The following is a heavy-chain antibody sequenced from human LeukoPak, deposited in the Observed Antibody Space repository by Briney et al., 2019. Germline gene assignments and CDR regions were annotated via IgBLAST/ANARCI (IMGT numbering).Heavy chain of an antibody. CDR1: GYTFTSYY. Sequence: ASVKVSCKASGYTFTSYYKHWVRQAPGQGLEWMGIINPSGGSTSYAQKFQGRVTMTRDTSTSTVYMELSSLRSEDTAVYYCAREWDIYSPEAGATNGHPHFDYWGQGTLVTVSS. V-gene: IGHV1-46*01. J-gene: IGHJ4*02. CDR3: AREWDIYSPEAGATNGHPHFDY. D-gene: IGHD2-15*01. CDR2: INPSGGST.